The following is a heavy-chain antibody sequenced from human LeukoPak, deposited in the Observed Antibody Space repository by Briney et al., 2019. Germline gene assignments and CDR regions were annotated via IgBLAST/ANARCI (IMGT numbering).Heavy chain of an antibody. V-gene: IGHV3-23*01. CDR2: ISGSGGST. D-gene: IGHD5-24*01. J-gene: IGHJ4*02. CDR3: AKAPITWLQPPFGDY. Sequence: GGSLRLSCAAPGFTFSSYGMSWVRQAPGKGLEWVSAISGSGGSTYYADSVKGRFTISRDNAKNTLYLQMNSLRAEDTAVYYCAKAPITWLQPPFGDYWGQGTLVTVSS. CDR1: GFTFSSYG.